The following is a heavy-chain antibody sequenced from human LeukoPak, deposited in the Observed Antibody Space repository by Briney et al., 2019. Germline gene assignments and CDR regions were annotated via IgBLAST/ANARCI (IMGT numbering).Heavy chain of an antibody. CDR1: GGSFSGFY. CDR3: ARGPDSGSHFAWFDP. J-gene: IGHJ5*02. D-gene: IGHD3-10*01. CDR2: INHSEST. V-gene: IGHV4-34*01. Sequence: QPSETLSLTCAVYGGSFSGFYWSWVRQPPGKGLEWIGEINHSESTHYNPSFKSRVTILVDTSRNQFSLKLTSATAADTAVYYCARGPDSGSHFAWFDPWGQGTLVTVSS.